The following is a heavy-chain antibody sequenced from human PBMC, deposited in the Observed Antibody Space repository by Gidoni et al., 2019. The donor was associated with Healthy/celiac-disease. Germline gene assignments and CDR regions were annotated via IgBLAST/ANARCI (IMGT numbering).Heavy chain of an antibody. Sequence: GNTGYAQKFQGRVTMTRNTSISTAYMELSSLRSEDTAVYYCARLYSSGWEPFDYWGQGTWSPSPQ. D-gene: IGHD6-19*01. CDR3: ARLYSSGWEPFDY. V-gene: IGHV1-8*01. CDR2: GNT. J-gene: IGHJ4*02.